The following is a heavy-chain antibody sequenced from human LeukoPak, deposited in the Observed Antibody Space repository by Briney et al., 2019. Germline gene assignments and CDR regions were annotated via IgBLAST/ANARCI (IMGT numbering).Heavy chain of an antibody. D-gene: IGHD5-18*01. J-gene: IGHJ6*02. CDR2: MNPNSGNT. CDR3: AREGNMQLWFDYYGMDV. V-gene: IGHV1-8*01. Sequence: ASVKVSCKASGYTFTSYDINWVRQATGQGLEWMGWMNPNSGNTGYAQKFQGRVTMTRNTSISTAYMELSSLRSEDTAVYYCAREGNMQLWFDYYGMDVWGQGTTVTVSS. CDR1: GYTFTSYD.